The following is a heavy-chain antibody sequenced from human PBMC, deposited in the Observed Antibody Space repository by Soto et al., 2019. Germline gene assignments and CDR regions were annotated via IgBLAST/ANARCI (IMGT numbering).Heavy chain of an antibody. Sequence: RLSCAASKFTFSYYGMHWVRQAPGKGLEWVAVISYEGSNKYYADPVKGRFTISRDNSKNTLYLEMNSLRTEDTAVYYCAKPISISGVIIDAFDVWGQGXMVTVSS. J-gene: IGHJ3*01. V-gene: IGHV3-30*18. CDR3: AKPISISGVIIDAFDV. CDR1: KFTFSYYG. CDR2: ISYEGSNK. D-gene: IGHD3-3*01.